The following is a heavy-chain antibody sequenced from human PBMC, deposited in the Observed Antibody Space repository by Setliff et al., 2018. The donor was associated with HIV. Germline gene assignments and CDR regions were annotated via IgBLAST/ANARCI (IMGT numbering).Heavy chain of an antibody. J-gene: IGHJ4*02. CDR2: ISAYNGNT. V-gene: IGHV1-18*01. Sequence: ASVKVSCKASGFTLNSYGITWVRQAPGQGLQWMGWISAYNGNTNYAQKVQGRVRMTTDTSTNTAYMELRKLTSDDTAVYYCARDNRTGYSGGWPLDYWGQGTVVTVSS. CDR1: GFTLNSYG. CDR3: ARDNRTGYSGGWPLDY. D-gene: IGHD5-12*01.